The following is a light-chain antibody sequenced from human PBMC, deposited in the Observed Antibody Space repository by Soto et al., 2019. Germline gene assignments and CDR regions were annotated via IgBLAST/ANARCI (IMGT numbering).Light chain of an antibody. CDR3: QQYNNWWT. CDR2: GAS. J-gene: IGKJ1*01. V-gene: IGKV3-20*01. CDR1: QSVSSSY. Sequence: EIVLTQSPGTLSLSPGERATLSYRASQSVSSSYLAWYQQKPGQAPRLLIYGASSRATGIPDRFSGSGSGTDFTLTISRLEPEDFAVYYCQQYNNWWTFGQGTKVEIK.